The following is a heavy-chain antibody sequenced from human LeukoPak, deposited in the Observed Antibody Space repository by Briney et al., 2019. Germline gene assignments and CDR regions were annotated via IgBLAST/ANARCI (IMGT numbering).Heavy chain of an antibody. D-gene: IGHD3-3*01. V-gene: IGHV3-23*01. CDR3: ARYDFILISYFDL. CDR1: GFTFSNYA. Sequence: GGSLRLSCEASGFTFSNYAMSWVRQAPGKGLKWGSSISGSSDNTNYADSVKGRFTISRDNSKNILYLQMNSLRAEDTAVYHCARYDFILISYFDLWGRGALVTVSS. CDR2: ISGSSDNT. J-gene: IGHJ2*01.